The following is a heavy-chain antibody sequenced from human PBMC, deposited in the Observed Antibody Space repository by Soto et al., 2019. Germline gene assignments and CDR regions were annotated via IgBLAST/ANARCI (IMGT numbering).Heavy chain of an antibody. D-gene: IGHD3-22*01. CDR2: IWYDGSNK. Sequence: QVQLVESGGGVVQPGRSLRLSCAASGFTFSSYGMHWVRQAPGKGLEWVAVIWYDGSNKYYADSVKGRFTISRDNSKNTLYLQMNSLRAEDTAVYYCARVIGPYYYYMDVWGKGTTVTVSS. CDR3: ARVIGPYYYYMDV. V-gene: IGHV3-33*01. J-gene: IGHJ6*03. CDR1: GFTFSSYG.